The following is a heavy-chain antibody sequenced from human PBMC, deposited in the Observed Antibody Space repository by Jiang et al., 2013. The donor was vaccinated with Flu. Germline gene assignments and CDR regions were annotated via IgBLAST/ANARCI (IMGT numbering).Heavy chain of an antibody. CDR2: ISSRSSYM. CDR1: GFTFWTYA. J-gene: IGHJ6*02. CDR3: AREMAGSYSGYDLDV. V-gene: IGHV3-21*01. D-gene: IGHD1-26*01. Sequence: VQLLESGGGLVKPGGSLRLSCDASGFTFWTYAMNWVRQAPGKGLQWVSYISSRSSYMTYADSVKGRFTISRDNAKNTLYLEMNSLRVEDTAVYYCAREMAGSYSGYDLDVWGQGTTVTVSS.